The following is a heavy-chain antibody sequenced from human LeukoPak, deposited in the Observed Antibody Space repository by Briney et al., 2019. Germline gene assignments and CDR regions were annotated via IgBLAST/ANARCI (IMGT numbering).Heavy chain of an antibody. CDR2: IIPILGIA. CDR3: ARAGTADYGGNYFDY. CDR1: GGTFSSYA. V-gene: IGHV1-69*04. J-gene: IGHJ4*02. Sequence: SVKVSCKASGGTFSSYAISWVRQAPGQGLEWMGRIIPILGIANYAQKFQGRVTITADKSTSTAYMELSSLRSEDTAVYYCARAGTADYGGNYFDYWGQGTLATVSS. D-gene: IGHD4-23*01.